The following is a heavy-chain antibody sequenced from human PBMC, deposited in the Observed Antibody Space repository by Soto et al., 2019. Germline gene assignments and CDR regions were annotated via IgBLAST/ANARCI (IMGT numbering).Heavy chain of an antibody. V-gene: IGHV5-10-1*01. CDR3: ARIDSIARNWFDP. CDR2: IDPVDSYA. CDR1: GFSFTNYW. J-gene: IGHJ5*02. D-gene: IGHD3-9*01. Sequence: GESLNISCKGSGFSFTNYWISWVRQMPGKGLEWMGNIDPVDSYANYSPSFQCHVTFSVDTSISTAYLQWSSLKASDNALYFYARIDSIARNWFDPWGQGTLITVSS.